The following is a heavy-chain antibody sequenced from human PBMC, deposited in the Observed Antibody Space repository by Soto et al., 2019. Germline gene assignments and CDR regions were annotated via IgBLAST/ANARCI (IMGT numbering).Heavy chain of an antibody. CDR3: ARAMVRGVSNYYYGMDV. V-gene: IGHV1-69*13. J-gene: IGHJ6*02. CDR2: IIPIFGTA. CDR1: GGTFSSYA. D-gene: IGHD3-10*01. Sequence: SVKVSCKASGGTFSSYAISWVRKAPGQGLEWMGGIIPIFGTANYAQKFQGRVTITADESTSTAYMELSSLRSEDTAVYYCARAMVRGVSNYYYGMDVWGQGTTVTVSS.